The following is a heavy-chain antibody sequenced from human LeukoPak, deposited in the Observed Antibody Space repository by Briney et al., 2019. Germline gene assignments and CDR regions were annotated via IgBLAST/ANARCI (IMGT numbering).Heavy chain of an antibody. D-gene: IGHD6-13*01. CDR3: ARGAGYSSSWYVYYFDY. Sequence: SLKVSCKASGGTFSSYAISWVRQATGQGLEWMVGIIPIFGTANYAQKFQGIVTITADESTSTAYMELSSLRSEDTAVYYCARGAGYSSSWYVYYFDYWGQGTLVTVSS. J-gene: IGHJ4*02. V-gene: IGHV1-69*13. CDR2: IIPIFGTA. CDR1: GGTFSSYA.